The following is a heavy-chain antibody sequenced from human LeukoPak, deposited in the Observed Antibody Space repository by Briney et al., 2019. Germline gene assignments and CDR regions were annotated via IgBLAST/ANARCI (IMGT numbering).Heavy chain of an antibody. CDR1: GYTFTSYD. J-gene: IGHJ5*02. Sequence: GASVKVSCKASGYTFTSYDINWVRQATGQGLEWMGWMNPNSGNTGYAQKFQGRVTMTRNTSISTAYMELSSLRSEDTAVYYCARAYSSSWPPLVSWFDPWGQGTLVTVSS. CDR2: MNPNSGNT. D-gene: IGHD6-13*01. V-gene: IGHV1-8*01. CDR3: ARAYSSSWPPLVSWFDP.